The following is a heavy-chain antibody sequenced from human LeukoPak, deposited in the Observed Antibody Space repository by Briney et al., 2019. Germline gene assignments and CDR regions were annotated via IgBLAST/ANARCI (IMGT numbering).Heavy chain of an antibody. D-gene: IGHD6-19*01. Sequence: GGSLRLSCAASGFTLGSHAMHWVRQAPGKGLEWVSVIYSGGSTYYADSVKGRFTISRDNSKNTLYLQMNSLRAEDTAVYYCAREVAVAGRVFDYWGQGTLVTVSS. CDR1: GFTLGSHA. CDR3: AREVAVAGRVFDY. J-gene: IGHJ4*02. V-gene: IGHV3-53*01. CDR2: IYSGGST.